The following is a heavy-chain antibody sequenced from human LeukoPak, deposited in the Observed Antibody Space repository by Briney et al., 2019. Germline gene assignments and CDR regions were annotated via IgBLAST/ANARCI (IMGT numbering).Heavy chain of an antibody. CDR3: AKAGSVDFWSGYYLPKYYSDY. CDR2: ISGSGGST. CDR1: GFTFSSYA. Sequence: GGSLRLSCAASGFTFSSYAMSWVRQAPGKGLEWVSAISGSGGSTYYADSVKGRFTISRDNSKNTLYLQMNSLRAEDTAVYYCAKAGSVDFWSGYYLPKYYSDYWGQGTLVTVSS. V-gene: IGHV3-23*01. D-gene: IGHD3-3*01. J-gene: IGHJ4*02.